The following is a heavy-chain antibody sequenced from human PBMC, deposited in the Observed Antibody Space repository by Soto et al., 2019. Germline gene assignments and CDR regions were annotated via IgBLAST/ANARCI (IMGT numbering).Heavy chain of an antibody. CDR3: ARVLGYSSSSPPDY. CDR1: GYRFTSYG. D-gene: IGHD6-13*01. Sequence: AASVKVSCKASGYRFTSYGISWVRQAPGQGLEWMGWISAYNGNTNYAQKLQGRVTMTTGTSTSTAYMELRSLRSDDTAVYYCARVLGYSSSSPPDYWGQGTLVTVSS. CDR2: ISAYNGNT. J-gene: IGHJ4*02. V-gene: IGHV1-18*01.